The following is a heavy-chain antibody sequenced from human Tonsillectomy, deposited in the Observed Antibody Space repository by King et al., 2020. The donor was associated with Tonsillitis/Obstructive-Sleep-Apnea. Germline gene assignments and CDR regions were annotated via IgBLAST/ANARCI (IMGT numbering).Heavy chain of an antibody. V-gene: IGHV4-34*01. Sequence: VQLQQWGAGLLKPSETLSLICAVYGGSFSGYYWSWIRQPPGKGLEWIGEINHSGSTNYNASLKSRVTISVDTSKNQFSLKLSFVIAADTAVYYCARTTVTTFRKGWFDPWGQGTLVTVSS. CDR1: GGSFSGYY. CDR3: ARTTVTTFRKGWFDP. D-gene: IGHD4-17*01. J-gene: IGHJ5*02. CDR2: INHSGST.